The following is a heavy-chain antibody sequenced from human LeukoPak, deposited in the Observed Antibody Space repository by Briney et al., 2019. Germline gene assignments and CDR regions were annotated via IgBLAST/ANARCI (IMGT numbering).Heavy chain of an antibody. CDR1: GFSVSSGNY. Sequence: PSETLSLTRSVSGFSVSSGNYWGWIRQPPGRGLEWIGNVHHSGNTYYNMSLRSRVTLSLDTSRNQFSLSLTSVTAADTAVYFCARVRGSGYYYLPFDSWGRGALVTVSS. D-gene: IGHD3-22*01. V-gene: IGHV4-38-2*02. CDR3: ARVRGSGYYYLPFDS. CDR2: VHHSGNT. J-gene: IGHJ4*02.